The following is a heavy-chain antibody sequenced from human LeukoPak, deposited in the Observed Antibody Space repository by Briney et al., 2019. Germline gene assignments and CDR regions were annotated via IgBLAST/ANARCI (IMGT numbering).Heavy chain of an antibody. CDR2: ISASNGNT. Sequence: ASVKVSCKASGYTFTAYGISWVRQAPGQGLEWMGWISASNGNTKYAQKFQGRVTMTTDSSTSTAYMELRSLRSDDTAVYYCARDSVIVVVPSGFDPWGQGTLVTVSS. CDR1: GYTFTAYG. D-gene: IGHD2-2*01. V-gene: IGHV1-18*01. J-gene: IGHJ5*02. CDR3: ARDSVIVVVPSGFDP.